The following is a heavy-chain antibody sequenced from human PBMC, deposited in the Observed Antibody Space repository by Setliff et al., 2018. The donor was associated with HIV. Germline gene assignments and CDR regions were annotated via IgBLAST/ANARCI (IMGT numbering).Heavy chain of an antibody. J-gene: IGHJ4*02. D-gene: IGHD3-22*01. CDR1: GFTFSTYS. V-gene: IGHV3-21*04. CDR2: ISSSGNYI. Sequence: LRLSCAASGFTFSTYSMSWVRQAPGKGLEWVSSISSSGNYIYYADSLKGRVTISRDNARNSLFLQMNSLRAEDTAIYYCAKGLDYVDSSGYSYFRLWGQGTLVTVSS. CDR3: AKGLDYVDSSGYSYFRL.